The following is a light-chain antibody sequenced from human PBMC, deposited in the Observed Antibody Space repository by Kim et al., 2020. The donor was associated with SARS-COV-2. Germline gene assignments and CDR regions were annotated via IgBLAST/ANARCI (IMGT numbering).Light chain of an antibody. J-gene: IGKJ2*01. CDR3: QQYDNWPPYT. V-gene: IGKV3-15*01. CDR1: QSVSSN. Sequence: EIVMTQSPATLSVSPGERATLSCRASQSVSSNLAWYQQKPGQAPRLLIYGASTRATDIPARFSGSGSGTEFTLIISSLQSEDIAVYYCQQYDNWPPYTFGQGTKLEI. CDR2: GAS.